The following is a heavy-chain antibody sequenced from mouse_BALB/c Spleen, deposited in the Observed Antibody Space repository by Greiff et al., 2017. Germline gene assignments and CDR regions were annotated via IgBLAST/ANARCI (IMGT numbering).Heavy chain of an antibody. V-gene: IGHV5-9-4*01. Sequence: DVQLVESGGGLVKPGGSLKLSCAASGFTFSSYAMSWVRQSPEKRLEWVAEISSGGSYTYYPDTVTGRFTISRDNAKNTLYLEMSSLRSEDTAMYYCARSDGYYYAMDYWGQGTSVTVSS. CDR1: GFTFSSYA. D-gene: IGHD2-3*01. CDR2: ISSGGSYT. J-gene: IGHJ4*01. CDR3: ARSDGYYYAMDY.